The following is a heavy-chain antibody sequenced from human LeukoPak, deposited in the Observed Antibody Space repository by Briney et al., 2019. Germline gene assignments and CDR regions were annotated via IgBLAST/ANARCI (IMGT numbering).Heavy chain of an antibody. J-gene: IGHJ4*02. Sequence: PGGSLRLSCAASGVTLSNYWMSWVRQAPGKGLEWVAIIKQDGSEKYYVKSVEGRFIISRDNAKNSLSLQMHSLRAEDTAVYYCAKGCTGGACYSDYWGQGTLVTVSS. V-gene: IGHV3-7*03. CDR1: GVTLSNYW. CDR2: IKQDGSEK. D-gene: IGHD2-8*02. CDR3: AKGCTGGACYSDY.